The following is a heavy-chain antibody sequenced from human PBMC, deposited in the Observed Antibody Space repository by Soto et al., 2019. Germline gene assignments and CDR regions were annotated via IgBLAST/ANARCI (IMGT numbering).Heavy chain of an antibody. Sequence: PGGSLRLSCAASGFTFSNAWMNWVRQAPGKGLEWVGRIKSKTDGGTTDYAAPVKGRFTISRDDSKNKLYLQMNSLKTEYTAVYYCTTSAGYYYDSSGYTRRGAFDIWGQGTMVTVSS. V-gene: IGHV3-15*07. D-gene: IGHD3-22*01. CDR3: TTSAGYYYDSSGYTRRGAFDI. CDR2: IKSKTDGGTT. J-gene: IGHJ3*02. CDR1: GFTFSNAW.